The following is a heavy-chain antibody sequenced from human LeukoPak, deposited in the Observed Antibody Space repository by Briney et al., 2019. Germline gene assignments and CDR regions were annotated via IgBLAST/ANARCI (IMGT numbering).Heavy chain of an antibody. CDR1: GFTFNNYW. J-gene: IGHJ4*02. CDR3: KVTVCYGCYFDY. D-gene: IGHD2-8*01. CDR2: INGPGDNP. Sequence: PGGSLRLSCAASGFTFNNYWMHWVRQAPGQGLVWVSTINGPGDNPQYAETVKGRFTISRDNSRNTVFLQMDSLRADDTAIYCAKVTVCYGCYFDYWGQGILVTVSS. V-gene: IGHV3-74*03.